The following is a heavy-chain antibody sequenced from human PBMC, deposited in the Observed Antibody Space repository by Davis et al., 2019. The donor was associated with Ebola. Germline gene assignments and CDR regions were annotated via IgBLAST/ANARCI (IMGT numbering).Heavy chain of an antibody. CDR3: ARDALPEWELLLYGMDV. Sequence: PGGSLRLSCAASGFTFSSYGMHWVRQAPGKGLEWVAVIWYDGSNKYYADSVKGRFTISRDNSKNTLYLQMNSLRAEDTAVYYCARDALPEWELLLYGMDVWGQGTTVTVSS. J-gene: IGHJ6*02. D-gene: IGHD1-26*01. CDR2: IWYDGSNK. CDR1: GFTFSSYG. V-gene: IGHV3-33*01.